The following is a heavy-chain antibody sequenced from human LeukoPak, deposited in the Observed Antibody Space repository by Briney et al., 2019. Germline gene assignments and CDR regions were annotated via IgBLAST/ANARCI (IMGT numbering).Heavy chain of an antibody. CDR1: GYTFTSYH. V-gene: IGHV1-8*01. J-gene: IGHJ6*03. Sequence: EASVKVSCKASGYTFTSYHINWVRQATGQGLEWMGWMNPNSGNTGYAQKFQGRVTMTRNTSISTAYMELSSLRSEDTAVYYCARVLDTAMPDYYYMDVWGKGTTVTVSS. CDR2: MNPNSGNT. D-gene: IGHD5-18*01. CDR3: ARVLDTAMPDYYYMDV.